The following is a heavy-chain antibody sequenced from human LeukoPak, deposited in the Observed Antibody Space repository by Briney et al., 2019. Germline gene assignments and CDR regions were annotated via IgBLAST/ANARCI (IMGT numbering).Heavy chain of an antibody. CDR1: GYTFTSYG. V-gene: IGHV1-18*01. CDR3: ARGVQQQLIYYFDS. CDR2: ISAYNGNT. D-gene: IGHD6-13*01. J-gene: IGHJ4*02. Sequence: ASVKVSCKASGYTFTSYGISWVRQAPGQGLEWMGWISAYNGNTNYAQKLQGRVIMTTDTSTSTAYMELRSLRSDDTAVYYCARGVQQQLIYYFDSWGQGTLVTVSS.